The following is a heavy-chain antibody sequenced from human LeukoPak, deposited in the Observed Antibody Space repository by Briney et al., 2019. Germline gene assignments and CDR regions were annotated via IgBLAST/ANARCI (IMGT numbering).Heavy chain of an antibody. Sequence: GGSLRLSCAASGFTLSNYAMSWVRQAPGRGLEWVSAISGSGGSTYYADSVKGRFTISRDNSKNTLHLQMNSLRAEDTAVYQCARQLGYCSDGSCYFDFWGQGTLVTVSS. CDR3: ARQLGYCSDGSCYFDF. V-gene: IGHV3-23*01. D-gene: IGHD2-15*01. CDR2: ISGSGGST. CDR1: GFTLSNYA. J-gene: IGHJ4*02.